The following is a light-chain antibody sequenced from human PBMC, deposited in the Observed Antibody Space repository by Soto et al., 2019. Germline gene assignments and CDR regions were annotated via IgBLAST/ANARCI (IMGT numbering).Light chain of an antibody. CDR3: QQYGSSPPVT. J-gene: IGKJ2*01. Sequence: DIVMTQSPDSLAVSLGERATINCKSSQNVLYSSNNKNYLAWYQQKLGQPPKLLIRWASTRESGVPDRFSGSGSGTDFTLTISSLQAEDVAVYYCQQYGSSPPVTVGQGTKVDIK. V-gene: IGKV4-1*01. CDR2: WAS. CDR1: QNVLYSSNNKNY.